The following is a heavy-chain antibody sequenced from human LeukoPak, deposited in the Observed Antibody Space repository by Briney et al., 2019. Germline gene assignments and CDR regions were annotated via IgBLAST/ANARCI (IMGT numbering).Heavy chain of an antibody. CDR2: IYYSGST. V-gene: IGHV4-59*01. Sequence: SETLSLTCTVSGGSISSYYWSWIRQPPGKGLEWIGYIYYSGSTNYNPSLKSRVTISVDTSKNQFSLRLSSVTAADTAVCYCASVPVLLSPQEARAGYAFDIWGQGTMVTVSS. D-gene: IGHD3-10*01. CDR3: ASVPVLLSPQEARAGYAFDI. J-gene: IGHJ3*02. CDR1: GGSISSYY.